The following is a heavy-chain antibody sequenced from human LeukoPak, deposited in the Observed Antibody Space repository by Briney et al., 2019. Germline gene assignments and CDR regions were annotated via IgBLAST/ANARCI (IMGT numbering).Heavy chain of an antibody. CDR1: GFTFSSYA. D-gene: IGHD6-13*01. CDR2: ISGSGGST. Sequence: PGGSLRLSCAASGFTFSSYAMSWVRQAPGKGLEWVSAISGSGGSTYYADSVKGRFTISRDNSKNTLYLQMNSLRAEDTAVYYCAAPDSLLSSSWYLNAFDIWGQGTMVTVSS. V-gene: IGHV3-23*01. CDR3: AAPDSLLSSSWYLNAFDI. J-gene: IGHJ3*02.